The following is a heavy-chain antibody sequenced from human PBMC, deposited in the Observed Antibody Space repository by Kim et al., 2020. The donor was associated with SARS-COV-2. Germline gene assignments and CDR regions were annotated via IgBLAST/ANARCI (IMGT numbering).Heavy chain of an antibody. V-gene: IGHV1-46*01. D-gene: IGHD1-26*01. CDR3: WRGGSGSYSY. Sequence: ASVKVSCKASGYAFTIYYMHWVRQAPGQGLEWMGVINPSGGSTRYAQKFQGRVTLTSDTSTSTVYMELSSLRSEDTAVYYCWRGGSGSYSYWGQGTLVTVSS. J-gene: IGHJ4*02. CDR2: INPSGGST. CDR1: GYAFTIYY.